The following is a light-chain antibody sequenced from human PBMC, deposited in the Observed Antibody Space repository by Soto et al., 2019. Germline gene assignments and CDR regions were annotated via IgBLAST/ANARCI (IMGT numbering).Light chain of an antibody. Sequence: QSVLTHPASLSGSPGQSITISCTGTSSDIGGYDYVSWYQQRPGKAPKLMIYEVRYRPSGVSNRFSGSKSGNTASLTISGLQAEDEAVYYCCSYTRTSNHYFFGSGTKVTVL. CDR1: SSDIGGYDY. CDR2: EVR. CDR3: CSYTRTSNHYF. J-gene: IGLJ1*01. V-gene: IGLV2-14*01.